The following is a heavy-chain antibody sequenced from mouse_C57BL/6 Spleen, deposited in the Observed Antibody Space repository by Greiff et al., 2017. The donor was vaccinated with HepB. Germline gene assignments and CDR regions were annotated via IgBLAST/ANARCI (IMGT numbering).Heavy chain of an antibody. V-gene: IGHV1-82*01. CDR1: GYAFSSSW. J-gene: IGHJ3*01. CDR2: IYPGDGDT. D-gene: IGHD2-4*01. CDR3: ARGGYYDYDPWFAY. Sequence: QVQLKESGPELVKPGASVKISCKASGYAFSSSWMNWVKQRPGKGLEWIGRIYPGDGDTNYNGKFKGKATLTADKSSSTAYMQLSSLTSEDSAVYFCARGGYYDYDPWFAYWGQGTLVTVSA.